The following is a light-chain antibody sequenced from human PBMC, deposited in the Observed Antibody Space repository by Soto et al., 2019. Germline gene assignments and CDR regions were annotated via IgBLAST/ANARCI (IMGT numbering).Light chain of an antibody. V-gene: IGLV2-8*01. CDR2: EVV. Sequence: QSALTQPPSASGSPGQSVTISCTGTKNDIGLYDFVSWYQHHPGKAPRLIIYEVVQRPSGVPDRFSGSKSGNTASLTVSGLQAADEADYLCKSYAGSNTYVFGSGTKVTV. CDR3: KSYAGSNTYV. CDR1: KNDIGLYDF. J-gene: IGLJ1*01.